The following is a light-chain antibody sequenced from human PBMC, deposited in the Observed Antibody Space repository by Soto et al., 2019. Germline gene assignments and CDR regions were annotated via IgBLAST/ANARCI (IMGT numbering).Light chain of an antibody. CDR2: AAS. V-gene: IGKV1-39*01. CDR1: QSIRSH. CDR3: KQSFSSPFT. Sequence: DIQMTQSPSSLSASVGDRVSITCRASQSIRSHLNWYQHKPGKAPKVLIYAASSLQGGVPSRFSGSGSGTDFTLPIKSLQPEAFATYYFKQSFSSPFTFGPGTKVDIK. J-gene: IGKJ3*01.